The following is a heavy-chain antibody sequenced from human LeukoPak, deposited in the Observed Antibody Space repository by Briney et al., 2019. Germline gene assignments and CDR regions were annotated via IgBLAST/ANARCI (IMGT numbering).Heavy chain of an antibody. CDR3: ARGLQAAAGTIDY. D-gene: IGHD6-13*01. J-gene: IGHJ4*02. CDR2: INPNSGGT. CDR1: GYTFTGYY. V-gene: IGHV1-2*02. Sequence: ASVKVSCKASGYTFTGYYMHWVRQAPGQGLEWMGWINPNSGGTNYAQKFQGRVTMTRDTSISTAYMELSRLRSEDTAVYYCARGLQAAAGTIDYWGQGTLVTVSS.